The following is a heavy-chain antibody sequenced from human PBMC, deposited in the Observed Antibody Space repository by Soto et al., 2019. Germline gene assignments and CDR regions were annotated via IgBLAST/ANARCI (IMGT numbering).Heavy chain of an antibody. Sequence: DVQLLESGGGLVQPGKSLRLSCAASGFSFISYAMSWVRQVPGQRLEWVSSISDSGGRTFYAESVEGRFTISRDDSTSTLLLQMNSVRAEDTGIYYCTKGGVRFLDWLGDVWGQGPTVTVSS. D-gene: IGHD3-3*01. CDR2: ISDSGGRT. J-gene: IGHJ6*02. CDR3: TKGGVRFLDWLGDV. CDR1: GFSFISYA. V-gene: IGHV3-23*01.